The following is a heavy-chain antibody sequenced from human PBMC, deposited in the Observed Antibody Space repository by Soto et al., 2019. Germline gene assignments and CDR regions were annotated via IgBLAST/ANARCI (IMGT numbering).Heavy chain of an antibody. J-gene: IGHJ6*02. CDR3: AKDSGNYYYYGMDV. V-gene: IGHV3-23*01. CDR2: ISGSGGST. Sequence: GGSLRLSCAASGFTFSSYAMSWVRQAPGKGLEWVSAISGSGGSTYYADSVKGRFTISRDNSKNTLYLQMNSLRAEDTAVYYCAKDSGNYYYYGMDVWGQGTTVTVSS. CDR1: GFTFSSYA.